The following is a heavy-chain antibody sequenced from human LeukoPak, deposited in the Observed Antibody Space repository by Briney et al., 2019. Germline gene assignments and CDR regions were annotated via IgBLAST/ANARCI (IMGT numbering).Heavy chain of an antibody. J-gene: IGHJ5*02. Sequence: SETLSLTCAVYGGSFSGYYWSWIRQPPGKGLEWIGESNHSGSSNYNPSLNSRVTISVDTSKNQFSLKLTSVTPADTAVYYCASSLGCCSRTLCHGDGFHPWGQGTLVTVPS. CDR3: ASSLGCCSRTLCHGDGFHP. CDR1: GGSFSGYY. D-gene: IGHD2-2*01. CDR2: SNHSGSS. V-gene: IGHV4-34*01.